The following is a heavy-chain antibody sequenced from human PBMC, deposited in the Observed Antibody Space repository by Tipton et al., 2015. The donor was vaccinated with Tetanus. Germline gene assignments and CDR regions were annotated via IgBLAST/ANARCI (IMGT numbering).Heavy chain of an antibody. CDR2: ISSTSSYI. J-gene: IGHJ4*02. Sequence: QLVQSGGGLVKPGGSLRLACEVSGFTFSSHAMNWIRQAPGKGLEWVASISSTSSYIHYADSVRGRFTISRDNTQNSVYLQLTSLRGDDTALYYCASGRLTFDYWGLGALVTVS. D-gene: IGHD1-26*01. CDR1: GFTFSSHA. V-gene: IGHV3-21*06. CDR3: ASGRLTFDY.